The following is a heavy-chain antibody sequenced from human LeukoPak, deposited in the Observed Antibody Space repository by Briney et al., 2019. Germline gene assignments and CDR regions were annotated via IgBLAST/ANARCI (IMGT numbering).Heavy chain of an antibody. CDR2: ISSYNGNT. CDR3: ARDWRGDSGTHTIDY. Sequence: ASVKVSCKASGYTFTIYGISWVRQAPGQGLECMGWISSYNGNTNYAHKLQGRVTMTTDTSTSTAYMELTSLRSDDTAVYYCARDWRGDSGTHTIDYWGQGTLVTVSS. CDR1: GYTFTIYG. D-gene: IGHD3-10*01. V-gene: IGHV1-18*04. J-gene: IGHJ4*02.